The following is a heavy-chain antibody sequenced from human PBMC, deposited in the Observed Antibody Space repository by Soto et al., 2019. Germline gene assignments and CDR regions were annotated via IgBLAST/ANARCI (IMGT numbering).Heavy chain of an antibody. J-gene: IGHJ4*02. Sequence: EVQLVESGGGLVQPGGSLRLSCAASGFTFSSYWMHWVRQAPGKGLVWLSRINSDGSSTYYADSVKGRFTISRDNAKNTLYLQMNSLRGEDTAVYYCARHLAGNRAYWGQGTLVTVSS. D-gene: IGHD3-3*02. CDR3: ARHLAGNRAY. CDR2: INSDGSST. V-gene: IGHV3-74*01. CDR1: GFTFSSYW.